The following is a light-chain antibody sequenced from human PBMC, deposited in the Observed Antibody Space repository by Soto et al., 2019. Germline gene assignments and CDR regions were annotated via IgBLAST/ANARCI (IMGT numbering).Light chain of an antibody. Sequence: EIVMTQSPVTLSVSPGERATLSCRASHTISSSYLAWYQQKPGQAPRLLMYGISRRATGIPDRFSGSGSGTDFTLTITRLEPEDFAVYYCQQYGNSPTFGQGTKVDIK. CDR1: HTISSSY. CDR2: GIS. J-gene: IGKJ1*01. CDR3: QQYGNSPT. V-gene: IGKV3-20*01.